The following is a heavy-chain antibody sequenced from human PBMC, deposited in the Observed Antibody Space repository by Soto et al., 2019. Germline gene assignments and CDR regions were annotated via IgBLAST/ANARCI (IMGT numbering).Heavy chain of an antibody. Sequence: EVQLVESGGGLVLPGGSLRLSCAASGFTFSRYWMHWVRQAPGKGLVWVSRISSYGSDTHYADSVKGRFTISRDNAKNTLYLKMNSLRADDTAVYYCASNYAYAEGYYWYGIEVWGQGTTVTVSS. D-gene: IGHD3-16*01. V-gene: IGHV3-74*01. CDR3: ASNYAYAEGYYWYGIEV. CDR1: GFTFSRYW. CDR2: ISSYGSDT. J-gene: IGHJ6*02.